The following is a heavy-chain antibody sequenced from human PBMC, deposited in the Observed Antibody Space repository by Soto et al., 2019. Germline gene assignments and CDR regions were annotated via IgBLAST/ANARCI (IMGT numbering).Heavy chain of an antibody. CDR1: GGSITSSY. CDR2: IYDTGISGYTPST. J-gene: IGHJ6*02. Sequence: SETLSLTCTVSGGSITSSYWSWIRRPPGKGLEWIAYIYDTGISGYTPSTSYNPSLKSRVTMSVDTSKSQISLKLTSVTAADTAAYYCARGEDAFFYYGLDVWGQGITVTVSS. V-gene: IGHV4-59*01. CDR3: ARGEDAFFYYGLDV.